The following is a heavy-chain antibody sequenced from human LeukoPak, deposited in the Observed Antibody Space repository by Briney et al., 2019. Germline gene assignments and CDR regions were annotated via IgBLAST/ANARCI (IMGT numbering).Heavy chain of an antibody. CDR2: INDRGNT. D-gene: IGHD6-13*01. J-gene: IGHJ6*02. CDR3: ARGKYSSSWYNYYYGIDV. CDR1: GGSFSGDY. Sequence: PSETLSLTCAVYGGSFSGDYWSWIRQPPGKGLEWIGEINDRGNTNYNPSLKSRVTISVDTSKNQFSLKLSSVTAADTAVYYCARGKYSSSWYNYYYGIDVWGQGTTVTVSS. V-gene: IGHV4-34*01.